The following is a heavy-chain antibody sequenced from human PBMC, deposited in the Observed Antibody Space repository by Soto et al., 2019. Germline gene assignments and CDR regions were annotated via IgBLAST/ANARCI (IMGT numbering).Heavy chain of an antibody. CDR1: GGSFSGYY. Sequence: SETLSLTCAVYGGSFSGYYWSWIRQPPGKGLEWIGEINHSGSANYNPSLKSRVTISGDTSKNQFSLKLSSVTAAATAVYYCGISNREGLTGTTWLYYFDYWGQGTLVTVSS. CDR2: INHSGSA. J-gene: IGHJ4*02. D-gene: IGHD1-20*01. CDR3: GISNREGLTGTTWLYYFDY. V-gene: IGHV4-34*01.